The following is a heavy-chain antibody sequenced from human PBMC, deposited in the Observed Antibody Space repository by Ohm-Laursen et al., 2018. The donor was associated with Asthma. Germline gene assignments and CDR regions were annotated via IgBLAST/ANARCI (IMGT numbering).Heavy chain of an antibody. V-gene: IGHV3-33*03. CDR3: AVSIYAYGEGAY. D-gene: IGHD3-10*01. J-gene: IGHJ4*02. CDR1: GFTFSSYG. Sequence: SLRLSCAASGFTFSSYGMHWVRQAPGKGLEWVAVIWYDGSNKYYGDSVKGRFAISRDNAHNSLYLQMNSLRAEDTAFYYCAVSIYAYGEGAYWGQGTLVTVSS. CDR2: IWYDGSNK.